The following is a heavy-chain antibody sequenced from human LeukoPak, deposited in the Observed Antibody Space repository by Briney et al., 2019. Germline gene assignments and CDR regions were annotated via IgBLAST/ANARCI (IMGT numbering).Heavy chain of an antibody. V-gene: IGHV4-59*01. CDR3: TGLQGSADAFDI. CDR1: GGSISSYY. J-gene: IGHJ3*02. CDR2: IYYSGST. D-gene: IGHD4-11*01. Sequence: SETLSLTCPVSGGSISSYYWSWIRQPPGKGLEWIGYIYYSGSTNYNPSLKSRVTISVDTSKNRFSLKLSSVTAADTAVYYCTGLQGSADAFDIWGQGTMVTVSS.